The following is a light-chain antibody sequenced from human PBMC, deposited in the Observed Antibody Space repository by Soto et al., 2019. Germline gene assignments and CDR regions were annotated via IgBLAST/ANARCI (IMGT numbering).Light chain of an antibody. Sequence: EIVLTQSPATLPLSPRERATLSCRASQTLTSNYLPRYQQKPGQAPRPLIHGAASRATGVPERCSGSGSGTDFTLSISRLEPEDIAVYHCQLYRDSVPTFGAGTKVEIK. CDR3: QLYRDSVPT. J-gene: IGKJ4*01. CDR1: QTLTSNY. V-gene: IGKV3-20*01. CDR2: GAA.